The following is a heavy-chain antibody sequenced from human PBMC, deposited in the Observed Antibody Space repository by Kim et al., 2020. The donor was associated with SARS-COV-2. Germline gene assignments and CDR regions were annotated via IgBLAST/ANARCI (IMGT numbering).Heavy chain of an antibody. CDR1: GFTFGDYA. D-gene: IGHD2-2*01. J-gene: IGHJ6*02. V-gene: IGHV3-49*04. CDR3: TRDLVGYCSSTSCYAVLRYFDWLYYYGMDV. Sequence: GGSLRLSCTASGFTFGDYAMSWVRQDPGKGLEWVGFIRSKAYGGTTEYDAAVKGRFTISRDDSKSIAYLQMNSLKTEDTAVYYCTRDLVGYCSSTSCYAVLRYFDWLYYYGMDVWGQGTTVTVSS. CDR2: IRSKAYGGTT.